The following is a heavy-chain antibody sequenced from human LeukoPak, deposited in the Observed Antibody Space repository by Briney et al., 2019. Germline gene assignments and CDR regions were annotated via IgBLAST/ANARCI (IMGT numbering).Heavy chain of an antibody. CDR3: AKAPGYSDYYGMDV. V-gene: IGHV3-30*18. CDR1: GFTFSSYG. CDR2: ISYDGSNK. Sequence: PGGSLRLSCAASGFTFSSYGMHWVRQAPGKGLEWVAVISYDGSNKYYADSAKGRFTISRDNSKNTLYLQMNSLRAEDTAVYYCAKAPGYSDYYGMDVWGKGTTVTVSS. J-gene: IGHJ6*04. D-gene: IGHD3-10*01.